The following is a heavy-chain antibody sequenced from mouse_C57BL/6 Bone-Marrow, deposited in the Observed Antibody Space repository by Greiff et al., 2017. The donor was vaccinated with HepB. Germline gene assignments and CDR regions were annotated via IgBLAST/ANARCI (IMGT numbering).Heavy chain of an antibody. CDR1: GYTFTDYY. Sequence: VQLQQSGAELVRPGASVKLSCKASGYTFTDYYINWVKQRPGQGLEWIARIYPGSGNTYYNEKFKGKATLTAEKSSSTAYMQLSSLTSEDSAVYFCARGGSYYGNFFYAMDYWGQGTSVTVSS. CDR3: ARGGSYYGNFFYAMDY. D-gene: IGHD2-1*01. CDR2: IYPGSGNT. V-gene: IGHV1-76*01. J-gene: IGHJ4*01.